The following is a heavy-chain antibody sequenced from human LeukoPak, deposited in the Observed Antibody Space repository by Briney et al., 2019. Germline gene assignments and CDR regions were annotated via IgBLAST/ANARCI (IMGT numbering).Heavy chain of an antibody. CDR3: ARDSYYDSSGPSFDY. J-gene: IGHJ4*02. CDR2: INPSGGST. D-gene: IGHD3-22*01. CDR1: GYTFTNYY. Sequence: VASVKVSCKASGYTFTNYYMHWVRQAPGQGLEWAGIINPSGGSTSYARKFQGRVTVTRDTSTSTVYMELRSLRSEDTAVYYCARDSYYDSSGPSFDYWGQGTLVTVSS. V-gene: IGHV1-46*01.